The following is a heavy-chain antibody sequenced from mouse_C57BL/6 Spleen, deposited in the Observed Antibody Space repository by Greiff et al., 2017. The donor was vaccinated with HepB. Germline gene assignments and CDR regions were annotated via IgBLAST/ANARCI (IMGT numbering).Heavy chain of an antibody. CDR1: GYTFTDYN. CDR3: ALYSWGVFAY. D-gene: IGHD2-12*01. Sequence: VQLQQSGPELVKPGASVKIPCKASGYTFTDYNMDWVKQSHGKSLEWIGDINPNNGGTIYNQKFKGKATLTVDKSSSTAYMELRSLTSEDTAVYYCALYSWGVFAYWGQGTLVTVSA. CDR2: INPNNGGT. J-gene: IGHJ3*01. V-gene: IGHV1-18*01.